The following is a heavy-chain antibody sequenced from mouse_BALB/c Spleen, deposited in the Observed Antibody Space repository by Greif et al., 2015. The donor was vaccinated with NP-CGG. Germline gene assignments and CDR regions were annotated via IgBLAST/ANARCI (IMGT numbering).Heavy chain of an antibody. CDR3: ARGGGNYAYYFDY. D-gene: IGHD2-1*01. V-gene: IGHV1-63*02. CDR2: IYPGGGYT. J-gene: IGHJ2*01. CDR1: GYTFTNYW. Sequence: QVQLQQSGAELVRPGTSVKISCKASGYTFTNYWLGWVKQRPGHGLEWIGDIYPGGGYTNYNEKFKGKATLTADTSSSTAYMQLSSLTSGDSAVYFCARGGGNYAYYFDYWGRGTTLTVSS.